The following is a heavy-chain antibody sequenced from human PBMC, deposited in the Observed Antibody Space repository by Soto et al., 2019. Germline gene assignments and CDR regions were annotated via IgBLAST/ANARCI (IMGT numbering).Heavy chain of an antibody. CDR1: AGFTSPDRYY. D-gene: IGHD5-12*01. CDR3: AAGGGLPRYY. Sequence: SQALSVRRTGSAGFTSPDRYYLCCIRLAPGKGLEWIGSIYYSGSTYYNPSLKSRVTISVDRSKNQFSLKLSSVTAADTAVYYCAAGGGLPRYYWGQGTLVTVS. V-gene: IGHV4-39*07. CDR2: IYYSGST. J-gene: IGHJ4*02.